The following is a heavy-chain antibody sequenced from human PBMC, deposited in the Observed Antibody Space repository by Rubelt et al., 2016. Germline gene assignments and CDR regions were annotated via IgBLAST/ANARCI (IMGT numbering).Heavy chain of an antibody. J-gene: IGHJ4*02. V-gene: IGHV3-30*04. CDR1: GFTFSNYA. D-gene: IGHD2-15*01. CDR2: ISYDGSNK. CDR3: ARDLGYLKDY. Sequence: GQPGRSLRLSCAASGFTFSNYAMHWVRQVPGKGLEWVTVISYDGSNKYYADSVKGRFTISRDNSKNTLYLQMNSLRGEDTAVYYCARDLGYLKDYWGQGTLVTVSS.